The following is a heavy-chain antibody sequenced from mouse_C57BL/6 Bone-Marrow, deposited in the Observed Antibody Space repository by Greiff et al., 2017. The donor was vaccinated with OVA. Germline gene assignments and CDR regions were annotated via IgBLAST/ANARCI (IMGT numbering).Heavy chain of an antibody. CDR2: IDPSDSET. J-gene: IGHJ2*01. CDR3: AYGNYWYFDY. Sequence: QVQLQQPGAELVRPGSSVKLSCKASGYTFTSYWMHWVKQRPIQGLEWIGNIDPSDSETHYNQKFKDKATLTVDKSSSTAYMQLSRLTSEDSAVYYCAYGNYWYFDYWGQGTTLTVSS. CDR1: GYTFTSYW. V-gene: IGHV1-52*01. D-gene: IGHD2-1*01.